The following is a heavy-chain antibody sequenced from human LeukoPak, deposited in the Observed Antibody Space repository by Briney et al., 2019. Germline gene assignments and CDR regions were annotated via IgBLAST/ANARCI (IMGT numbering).Heavy chain of an antibody. V-gene: IGHV4-39*07. CDR2: ISYSGTT. CDR3: ARVDGSGSYYNDYSSDGMDV. D-gene: IGHD3-10*01. CDR1: GDSFSRSSYY. J-gene: IGHJ6*02. Sequence: PSETLSLTCTVSGDSFSRSSYYWGWIRQPPGKGLEWLGSISYSGTTYYNPSLNSRLTISVDTSKNQLSLKLSSVTAADTAVYYCARVDGSGSYYNDYSSDGMDVWGQGTTVTVSS.